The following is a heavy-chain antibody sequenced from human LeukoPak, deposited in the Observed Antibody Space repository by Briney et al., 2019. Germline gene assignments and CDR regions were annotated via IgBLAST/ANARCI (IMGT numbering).Heavy chain of an antibody. V-gene: IGHV1-2*02. J-gene: IGHJ4*02. Sequence: ASVKVSCKASGYTFTDFYMLWVRQAPGQGLEWMGWINPNSGGTDYAQKFQGRVTFTRDTSNNTAYMEVSSLTSDDTATYYCARGTGYCSIVSCFEGTTTFAYWGQGTLVTVSS. CDR2: INPNSGGT. CDR1: GYTFTDFY. CDR3: ARGTGYCSIVSCFEGTTTFAY. D-gene: IGHD2-2*03.